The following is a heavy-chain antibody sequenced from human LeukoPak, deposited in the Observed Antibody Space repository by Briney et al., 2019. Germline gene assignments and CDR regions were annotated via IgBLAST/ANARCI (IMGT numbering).Heavy chain of an antibody. CDR1: GGSISSYY. J-gene: IGHJ4*02. D-gene: IGHD6-19*01. V-gene: IGHV4-59*01. Sequence: SETLSLTCTVSGGSISSYYWSWIRQPPGKGLEWIGYIYYSGSTNYNPSLKSRVTISVDTSKNQFSLELSSVTAADTAVYYCARSRKVAGPFDYWGQGTLVTVSS. CDR3: ARSRKVAGPFDY. CDR2: IYYSGST.